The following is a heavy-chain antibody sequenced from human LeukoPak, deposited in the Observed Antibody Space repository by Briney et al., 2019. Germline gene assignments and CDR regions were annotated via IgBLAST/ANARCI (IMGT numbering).Heavy chain of an antibody. Sequence: GGSLRLSCAASGFTFSSYAMHWVRQAPGKGLEWVAVISYDGSNKYYADSVKGRFTISRDNSKNTLYLQMNGLRAEDTAMYYCARDPGRSGSYDYWGQGTLVTVSS. CDR2: ISYDGSNK. V-gene: IGHV3-30*04. CDR1: GFTFSSYA. J-gene: IGHJ4*02. D-gene: IGHD1-26*01. CDR3: ARDPGRSGSYDY.